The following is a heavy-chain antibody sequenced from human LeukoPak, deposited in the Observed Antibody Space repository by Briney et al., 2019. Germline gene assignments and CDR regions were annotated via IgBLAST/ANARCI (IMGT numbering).Heavy chain of an antibody. Sequence: SETLSLTSTVSGGSISSSSYYWGWIRQPPGKGLEWIGSIYYSGSTYYNPSLKSRVTISVDTSKNQFSLKLSSVTAADTAVYYCASLAAGKGYYYYYMDVWGKGTTVTVSS. CDR3: ASLAAGKGYYYYYMDV. J-gene: IGHJ6*03. CDR1: GGSISSSSYY. CDR2: IYYSGST. V-gene: IGHV4-39*07. D-gene: IGHD6-13*01.